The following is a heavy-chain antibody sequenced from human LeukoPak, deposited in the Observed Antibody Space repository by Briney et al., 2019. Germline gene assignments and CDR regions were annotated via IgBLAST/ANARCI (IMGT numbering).Heavy chain of an antibody. Sequence: ASVKVSCKASGGTLSSYAISWVRPAAGQGLEWMGGSFPIFGTPHYAQKLQGRVTITADEYTSTAYMELSSMRSEDTAVYYCARCPVGHHYSPGRSWFDPWGQGTLVTVS. V-gene: IGHV1-69*13. CDR1: GGTLSSYA. CDR3: ARCPVGHHYSPGRSWFDP. D-gene: IGHD1-26*01. CDR2: SFPIFGTP. J-gene: IGHJ5*02.